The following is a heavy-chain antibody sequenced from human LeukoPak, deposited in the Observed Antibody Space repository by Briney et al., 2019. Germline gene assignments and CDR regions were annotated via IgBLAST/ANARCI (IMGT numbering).Heavy chain of an antibody. CDR1: GFTFSSYW. CDR3: VRGLSGHTSSLGY. J-gene: IGHJ4*02. V-gene: IGHV3-74*01. D-gene: IGHD6-6*01. Sequence: GGSLRLSCAASGFTFSSYWMHWVRQAPGKGLVWVSRINSDGSSTTYADFVKGRSTISKDNAKNTLYLQMNSLRAEDTAVYYCVRGLSGHTSSLGYWGQGTLVIVSS. CDR2: INSDGSST.